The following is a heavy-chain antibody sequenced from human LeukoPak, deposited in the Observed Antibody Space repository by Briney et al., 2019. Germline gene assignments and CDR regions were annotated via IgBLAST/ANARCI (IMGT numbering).Heavy chain of an antibody. CDR3: ARERYSSSWYRSPTNYYYYYYMDV. Sequence: SETLSLTCTVSGGSISSYYWSWIRQPPGKGLEWIGYIYYSGSTNYNPSLKSRVTISVDTSKNQFSLKLSSVTAAGTAVYYCARERYSSSWYRSPTNYYYYYYMDVWGKGTTVTVSS. V-gene: IGHV4-59*12. J-gene: IGHJ6*03. CDR1: GGSISSYY. D-gene: IGHD6-13*01. CDR2: IYYSGST.